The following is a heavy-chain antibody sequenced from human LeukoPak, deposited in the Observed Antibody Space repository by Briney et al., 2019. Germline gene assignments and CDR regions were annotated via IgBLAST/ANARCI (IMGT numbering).Heavy chain of an antibody. V-gene: IGHV1-18*01. Sequence: ASVKVSCKPPGYTFTSYGISLGPQAPGKGLEWMGWISAYNGNTNYAQKLQGRVTMTTDTSTSTAYMELRSLRSDDTAVYYCARASRWELDYYYFMDVWGQGTTVTVSS. CDR2: ISAYNGNT. CDR1: GYTFTSYG. CDR3: ARASRWELDYYYFMDV. D-gene: IGHD1-26*01. J-gene: IGHJ6*02.